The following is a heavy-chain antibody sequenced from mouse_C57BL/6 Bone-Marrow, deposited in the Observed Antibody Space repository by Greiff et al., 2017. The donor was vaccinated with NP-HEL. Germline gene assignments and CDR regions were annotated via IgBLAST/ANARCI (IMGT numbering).Heavy chain of an antibody. V-gene: IGHV1-53*01. CDR3: ARNWPWFAY. D-gene: IGHD4-1*01. CDR2: INPCDGGT. J-gene: IGHJ3*01. CDR1: GYTFTSYW. Sequence: VQLQQPGTELVKPGASVKLSCKASGYTFTSYWMHWVKQRPGQGLEWIGKINPCDGGTNYNEKFKSKATLTVDKSSSTAYMQLSSLTSEDSAVYCGARNWPWFAYWGQGTLVTVSA.